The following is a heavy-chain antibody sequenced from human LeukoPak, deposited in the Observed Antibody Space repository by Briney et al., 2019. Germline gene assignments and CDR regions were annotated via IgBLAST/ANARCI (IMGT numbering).Heavy chain of an antibody. Sequence: SETLSLTCAVYGGSFTIYPWTWIRQPPGKSLEWVGEISPSGNTQYNPSLKSRVTISLDASKSQFYLKLNSVTAADTAVYYCARRVRSADYRLDYWGQGTLVTVSS. J-gene: IGHJ4*02. CDR3: ARRVRSADYRLDY. CDR2: ISPSGNT. CDR1: GGSFTIYP. V-gene: IGHV4-34*01. D-gene: IGHD4-11*01.